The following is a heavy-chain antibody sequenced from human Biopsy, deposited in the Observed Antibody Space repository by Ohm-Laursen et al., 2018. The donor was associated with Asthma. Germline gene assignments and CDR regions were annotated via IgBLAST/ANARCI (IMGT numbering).Heavy chain of an antibody. CDR1: GDSINSGGYS. V-gene: IGHV4-30-2*01. Sequence: TLSLTCAVSGDSINSGGYSWNWIPQPPRKGLEGIASLFYRGTPYHNPSLKSRVTISVDRSKRQFSLKVNSVTAADTAVYYCARMITMIQEANYYSYAMDVWGQGTTVTVSS. J-gene: IGHJ6*02. CDR3: ARMITMIQEANYYSYAMDV. CDR2: LFYRGTP. D-gene: IGHD3-22*01.